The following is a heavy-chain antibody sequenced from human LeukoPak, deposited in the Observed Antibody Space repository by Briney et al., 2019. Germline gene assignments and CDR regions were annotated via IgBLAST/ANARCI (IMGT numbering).Heavy chain of an antibody. D-gene: IGHD3-3*01. V-gene: IGHV3-48*03. CDR1: GFTFSSYE. CDR2: ISSSGSTI. J-gene: IGHJ4*02. CDR3: ARNPDYDFWSGYYTGPDY. Sequence: GGSLRLSCAASGFTFSSYEMNWVRQAPGKGLEWVSYISSSGSTIYYADSVKGRFTISRDNAKSSLYLQMNSLRAEDTAVYYCARNPDYDFWSGYYTGPDYWGQGTLVTDSS.